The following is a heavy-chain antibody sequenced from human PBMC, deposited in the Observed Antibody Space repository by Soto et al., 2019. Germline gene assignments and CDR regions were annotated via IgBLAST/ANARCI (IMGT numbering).Heavy chain of an antibody. CDR3: ARAHYGPSGYYFDS. CDR2: IYHTGSA. CDR1: VDSITSGGYS. Sequence: QVQLQESGSGLVKPSETLSLTCSVSVDSITSGGYSWSWIRQPPRRGLEWIGYIYHTGSASYSPSLKGRVTISVDKSKNQFSLSLNSVTAADTAIYYCARAHYGPSGYYFDSWGQGSLFTVSS. D-gene: IGHD3-22*01. J-gene: IGHJ4*02. V-gene: IGHV4-30-2*01.